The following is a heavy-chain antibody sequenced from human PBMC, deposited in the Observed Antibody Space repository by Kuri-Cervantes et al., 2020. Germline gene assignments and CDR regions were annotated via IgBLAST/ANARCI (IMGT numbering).Heavy chain of an antibody. J-gene: IGHJ4*02. D-gene: IGHD5-18*01. V-gene: IGHV3-9*01. CDR3: ARVDGYSFGYFDY. Sequence: SLKISCAASGFTVSSNYMSWVRQAPGKGLEWVSGISWNNHIIGYADSVRGRFTISRDNAKNSLYLQMNSLRAEDTALYYCARVDGYSFGYFDYWGQGTLVTVSS. CDR1: GFTVSSNY. CDR2: ISWNNHII.